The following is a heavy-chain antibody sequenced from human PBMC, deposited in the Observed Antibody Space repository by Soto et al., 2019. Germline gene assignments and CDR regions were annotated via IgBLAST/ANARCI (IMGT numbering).Heavy chain of an antibody. CDR1: GCSISSSSYY. CDR2: IYYSGST. V-gene: IGHV4-39*01. CDR3: ATTSGGWYLLSDY. J-gene: IGHJ4*02. D-gene: IGHD2-15*01. Sequence: PSETLSLTCTVSGCSISSSSYYWGWIRQPPGKGLEWIGSIYYSGSTYYNPSLKSRVTISVDTSKNQFSLKLSSVTAADTAVYYCATTSGGWYLLSDYWGQGTLVTVSS.